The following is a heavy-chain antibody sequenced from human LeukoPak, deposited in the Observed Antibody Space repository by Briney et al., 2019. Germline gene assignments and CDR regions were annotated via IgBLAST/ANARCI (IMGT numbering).Heavy chain of an antibody. CDR2: IYSGGTT. Sequence: PGGSLRLSCAASGFTVSSSYMSWVRQAPGKGLEWVSAIYSGGTTYYADSVKGRFTISRDSSKKTLYLQMNSLRAEDTAVYYCARDRRYSGYGGFDFWGQGTLVTVSS. J-gene: IGHJ4*02. D-gene: IGHD5-12*01. CDR1: GFTVSSSY. CDR3: ARDRRYSGYGGFDF. V-gene: IGHV3-53*01.